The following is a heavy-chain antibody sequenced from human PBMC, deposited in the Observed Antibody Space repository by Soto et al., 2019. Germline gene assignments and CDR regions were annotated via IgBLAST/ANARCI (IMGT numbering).Heavy chain of an antibody. Sequence: EAQLVESGGGLVQPGRPLRHSCVATGFTFDDYAIHWVRQAPGKGLEWVSGISWNGAATGYADSVKGRFTISRDNAKNSQYLQMSSLRTEDTAIYYCANLPLYGSGYDCWGQGTLVTVSS. CDR3: ANLPLYGSGYDC. CDR1: GFTFDDYA. D-gene: IGHD3-10*01. V-gene: IGHV3-9*01. CDR2: ISWNGAAT. J-gene: IGHJ4*02.